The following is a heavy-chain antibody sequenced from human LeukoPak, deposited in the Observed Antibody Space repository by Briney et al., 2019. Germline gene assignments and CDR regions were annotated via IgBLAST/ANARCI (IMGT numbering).Heavy chain of an antibody. Sequence: SVTVSCKASGGTFSSYAISWVRQAPGQGLEWMGRIIPIFGTANYAQKFQGRVTITTDESTSTAYMELSSLRSEDTAVYYCASRKGGYSYYYFDYWGQGTLVTVSS. V-gene: IGHV1-69*05. D-gene: IGHD5-18*01. CDR3: ASRKGGYSYYYFDY. CDR1: GGTFSSYA. CDR2: IIPIFGTA. J-gene: IGHJ4*02.